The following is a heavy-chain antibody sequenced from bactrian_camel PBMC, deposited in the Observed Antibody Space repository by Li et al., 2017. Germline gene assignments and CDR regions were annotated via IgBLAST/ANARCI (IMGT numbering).Heavy chain of an antibody. CDR1: RVTVDNFC. V-gene: IGHV3S60*01. D-gene: IGHD2*01. Sequence: VQLVESGGGSVQTGGSLRLSCAASRVTVDNFCMGWFRQAPGKGREGVAALDVDGNINYAELAKGRFTVSHDNAKNTVYLQMNNLRFEDTAVYYCAATVEHCYSRAFLLASHFTYWGQGTQVTVS. CDR3: AATVEHCYSRAFLLASHFTY. CDR2: LDVDGNI. J-gene: IGHJ4*01.